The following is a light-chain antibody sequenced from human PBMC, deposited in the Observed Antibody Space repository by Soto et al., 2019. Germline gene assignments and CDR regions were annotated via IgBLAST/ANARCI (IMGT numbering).Light chain of an antibody. J-gene: IGLJ2*01. Sequence: ALTQPPSASGSPGQSVTISCTGTSSDVGGYNYVSWYQQHPGKAPKLMIYEVSKRPSGVPDRFSGSKSGNTASLTVSGLQAEDEADYYCSSYAGSNNLVFGGGTQLTVL. V-gene: IGLV2-8*01. CDR2: EVS. CDR3: SSYAGSNNLV. CDR1: SSDVGGYNY.